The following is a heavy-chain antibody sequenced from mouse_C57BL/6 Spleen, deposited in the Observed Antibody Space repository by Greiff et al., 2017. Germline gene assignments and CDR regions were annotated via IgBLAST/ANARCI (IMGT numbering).Heavy chain of an antibody. CDR1: GFTFSSYG. V-gene: IGHV5-6*02. D-gene: IGHD2-4*01. CDR3: ARRDYDGGGFDY. Sequence: EVNVVESGGDLVKPGGSLKLSCAASGFTFSSYGMSWVRQTPDKRLEWVATISSGGSYTYYPDSVKGRFTISRDNAKNTLYLQMSSLKSEDTAMYYCARRDYDGGGFDYWGQGTTLTVSS. J-gene: IGHJ2*01. CDR2: ISSGGSYT.